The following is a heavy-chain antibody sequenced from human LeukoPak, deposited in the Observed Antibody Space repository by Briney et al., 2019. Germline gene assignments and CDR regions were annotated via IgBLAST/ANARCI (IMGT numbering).Heavy chain of an antibody. CDR2: IGTVGDT. CDR3: VRGAEGFDP. CDR1: GFTFSTYD. Sequence: PGGSLRLSCAASGFTFSTYDMHWVRQATGKGLEWLASIGTVGDTYYLGSVKGRFTISRENDKNSLYLQMNSPRAGDTAVYYCVRGAEGFDPWGQGTLVTVSS. V-gene: IGHV3-13*01. J-gene: IGHJ5*02.